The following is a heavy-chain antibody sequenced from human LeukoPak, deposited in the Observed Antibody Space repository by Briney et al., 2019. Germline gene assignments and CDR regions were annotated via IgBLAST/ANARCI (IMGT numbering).Heavy chain of an antibody. CDR2: ISSSSSYI. CDR3: ARLKGIAAAYYFDY. D-gene: IGHD6-13*01. Sequence: GGSLRLSCAASGFTFSSYTMNWVRQAPGKGLEWVSSISSSSSYIHYVDSVKGRFTISRDNAKNSLYLQMNSLRAEDTAVYYCARLKGIAAAYYFDYWGQGTLVTVSS. J-gene: IGHJ4*02. V-gene: IGHV3-21*01. CDR1: GFTFSSYT.